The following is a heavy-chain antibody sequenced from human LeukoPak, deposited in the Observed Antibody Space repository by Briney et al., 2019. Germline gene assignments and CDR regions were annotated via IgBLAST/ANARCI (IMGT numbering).Heavy chain of an antibody. Sequence: SETLSLTCTVSGGSISNYYWSWIRQSAAKGLEWIGRIYTSGSTNYNPSLKSRATMSVDTSKNELSLKLYSVTVADTAVYYCARESNSPFDYWGQGTLVTVSS. D-gene: IGHD2-21*01. CDR3: ARESNSPFDY. V-gene: IGHV4-4*07. J-gene: IGHJ4*02. CDR2: IYTSGST. CDR1: GGSISNYY.